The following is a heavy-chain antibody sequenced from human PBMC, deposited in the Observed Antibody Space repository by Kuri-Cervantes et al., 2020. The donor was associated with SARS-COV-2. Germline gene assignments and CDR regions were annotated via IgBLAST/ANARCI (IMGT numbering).Heavy chain of an antibody. D-gene: IGHD6-13*01. V-gene: IGHV1-2*04. CDR1: GYTFTGYY. CDR3: AREESGGGAAAGDYGMDV. CDR2: INPNSGGT. J-gene: IGHJ6*02. Sequence: ASVKVSCKASGYTFTGYYMHWVRQAPGQGLEWMGWINPNSGGTNYAQKFQGCVTMTRDTSISTAYMELSSLRSEDTAVYYCAREESGGGAAAGDYGMDVWGQGTTVTVSS.